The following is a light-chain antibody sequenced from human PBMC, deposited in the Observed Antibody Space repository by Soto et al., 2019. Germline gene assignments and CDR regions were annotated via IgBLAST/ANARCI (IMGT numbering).Light chain of an antibody. V-gene: IGLV1-44*01. J-gene: IGLJ1*01. CDR1: SSNLGTHT. Sequence: QSVLTQPPSASETPGQRVTISCSGSSSNLGTHTVNWYQQVPGTAPKLLIYSTNQRPSGVPDRFSGSKSGNTASLTISGLQAEDEADYYCFSFTSTNTHVFGSGTKVTVL. CDR3: FSFTSTNTHV. CDR2: STN.